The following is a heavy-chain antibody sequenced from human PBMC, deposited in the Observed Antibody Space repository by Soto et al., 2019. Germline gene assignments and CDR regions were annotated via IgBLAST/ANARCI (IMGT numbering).Heavy chain of an antibody. J-gene: IGHJ6*02. CDR2: ISYDGSNK. CDR3: AKYSALYYDSSGHTPYYYYGMDV. D-gene: IGHD3-22*01. CDR1: GFTFSSYG. V-gene: IGHV3-30*18. Sequence: PGGSLRLSCAASGFTFSSYGMHWVRQAPGKGLEWVAVISYDGSNKYYADSVKGRFTISRDNSKNTLYLQMNSLSVEDTAVYYCAKYSALYYDSSGHTPYYYYGMDVWGQGTKVT.